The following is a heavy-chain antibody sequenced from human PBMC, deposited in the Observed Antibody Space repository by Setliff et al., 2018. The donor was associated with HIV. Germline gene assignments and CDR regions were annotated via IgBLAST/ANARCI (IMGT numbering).Heavy chain of an antibody. CDR3: AREYMVRGVIITLNWFDP. CDR2: IYYSGTT. Sequence: SETLSLTCTVSGGSISSSSYYWGWIRQPPGKGLEWIGSIYYSGTTYYNPSLKSRVTISVDTSKSQFSLKLSSVTAADTAVYYCAREYMVRGVIITLNWFDPWGQGTLVTVSS. J-gene: IGHJ5*02. V-gene: IGHV4-39*07. CDR1: GGSISSSSYY. D-gene: IGHD3-10*01.